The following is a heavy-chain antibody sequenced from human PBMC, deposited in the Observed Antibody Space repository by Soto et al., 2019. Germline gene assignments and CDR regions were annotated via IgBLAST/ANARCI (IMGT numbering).Heavy chain of an antibody. V-gene: IGHV3-30*03. Sequence: QVRVVESGGGVVQPGRSLRLSCAASGFTFSTYAMHWVRQAPGKGLEWVAGASYDGSDKDYPDSVKGRFTISRDNSKNTVYLQMSSLRVDDTAVYYCARGVGNNWNYVWFEPWGQGTLVTVSS. D-gene: IGHD1-7*01. CDR1: GFTFSTYA. CDR2: ASYDGSDK. J-gene: IGHJ5*02. CDR3: ARGVGNNWNYVWFEP.